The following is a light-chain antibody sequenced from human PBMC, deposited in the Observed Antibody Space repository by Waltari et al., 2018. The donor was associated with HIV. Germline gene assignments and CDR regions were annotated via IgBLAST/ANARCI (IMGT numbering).Light chain of an antibody. CDR3: STWDNSLSHWV. CDR2: RND. Sequence: QSVVTQPPSASGTPWQNISISCSGDISNLGGNFVYWYQQRPGTAPRLLIYRNDQRPSGVPDRFSGSKSATSASLAISGLRSEDEADYHCSTWDNSLSHWVFGGGTKVTVL. CDR1: ISNLGGNF. J-gene: IGLJ3*02. V-gene: IGLV1-47*01.